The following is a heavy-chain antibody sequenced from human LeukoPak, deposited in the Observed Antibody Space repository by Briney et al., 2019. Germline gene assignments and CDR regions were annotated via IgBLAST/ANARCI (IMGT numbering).Heavy chain of an antibody. D-gene: IGHD3-10*01. CDR3: AKAKQPDYYGSGSPMDV. V-gene: IGHV3-30*18. CDR2: ISYDGSNK. CDR1: GFTFSSYG. J-gene: IGHJ6*02. Sequence: PGGSLRLSCAASGFTFSSYGMHWVRQAPGKGLEWVAVISYDGSNKYYADSVKGRFTISRDNSKNTLYLQMNSLRAEDTAVYYCAKAKQPDYYGSGSPMDVWGQGTTVTVSS.